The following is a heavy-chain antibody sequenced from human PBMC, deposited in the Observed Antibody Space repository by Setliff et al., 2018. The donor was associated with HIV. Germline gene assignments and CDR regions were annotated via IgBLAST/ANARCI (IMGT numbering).Heavy chain of an antibody. CDR2: INPNSGDT. D-gene: IGHD1-26*01. V-gene: IGHV1-2*02. CDR3: ARDRDPHWTWVDKGAFDI. CDR1: GYTFTSYG. Sequence: GASVKVSCKASGYTFTSYGISWVRQAPGQGLEWMGWINPNSGDTNYAEKFQGRVTMTRKTSISTAYMDLSSLRSDDTALYYCARDRDPHWTWVDKGAFDIWGQGTMVTVSS. J-gene: IGHJ3*02.